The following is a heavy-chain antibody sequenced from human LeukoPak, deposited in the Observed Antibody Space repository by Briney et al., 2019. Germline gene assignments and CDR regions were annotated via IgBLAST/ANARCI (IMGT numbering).Heavy chain of an antibody. J-gene: IGHJ6*02. V-gene: IGHV3-23*01. CDR2: ISDSGGRT. CDR1: GITLSNYG. D-gene: IGHD6-13*01. Sequence: GGSLRLSCAVSGITLSNYGMSWVRQAPGKGLEWVAGISDSGGRTNYADSVKGRFTISRDNSKNTLYLQMNSLRAEDTAVYYCARDRIAAAGSRGMDVWGQGTTVTVSS. CDR3: ARDRIAAAGSRGMDV.